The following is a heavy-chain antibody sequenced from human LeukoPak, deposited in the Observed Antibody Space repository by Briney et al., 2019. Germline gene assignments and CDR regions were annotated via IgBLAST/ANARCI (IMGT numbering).Heavy chain of an antibody. CDR1: GFTFNNYA. V-gene: IGHV3-23*01. CDR2: ISGGGETT. J-gene: IGHJ4*02. CDR3: ARDYADYVGYFFFDY. D-gene: IGHD4-17*01. Sequence: GGSLRLSCAASGFTFNNYAMNWVRQAPGKGLEWVSSISGGGETTYYADSAKGPFTISRDNSQNTLYLQMNSLRAEDTAVYYCARDYADYVGYFFFDYWGQGILVTVSS.